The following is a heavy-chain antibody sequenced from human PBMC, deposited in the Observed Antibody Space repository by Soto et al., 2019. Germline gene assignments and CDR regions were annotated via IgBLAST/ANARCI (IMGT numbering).Heavy chain of an antibody. CDR1: GGTFTTYP. CDR3: ATVRGGGYDFSPHYYYGMDL. Sequence: SVKVSCKASGGTFTTYPITWVRQAPGQGLEWVGTIIPVFGTAKYAQKFQGRVTITADESMSTAYMELSSLRSEDTSMYYCATVRGGGYDFSPHYYYGMDLWGQGTTVTVSS. V-gene: IGHV1-69*13. D-gene: IGHD3-3*01. J-gene: IGHJ6*02. CDR2: IIPVFGTA.